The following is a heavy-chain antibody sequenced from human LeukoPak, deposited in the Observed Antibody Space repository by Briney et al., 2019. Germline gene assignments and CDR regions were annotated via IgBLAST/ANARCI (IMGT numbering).Heavy chain of an antibody. J-gene: IGHJ6*03. D-gene: IGHD2-2*02. CDR2: INPSGGST. CDR3: AWALTCRSTSCYNEKSYYYYYMDV. CDR1: GYTFTSYY. Sequence: ASVKVSCKASGYTFTSYYMHWVRQAPGQGLEWMGIINPSGGSTSYAQKFQGRVTMTRDMSTSTVYMELSSLRSEDTAVYYCAWALTCRSTSCYNEKSYYYYYMDVWGKGTTVTVSS. V-gene: IGHV1-46*01.